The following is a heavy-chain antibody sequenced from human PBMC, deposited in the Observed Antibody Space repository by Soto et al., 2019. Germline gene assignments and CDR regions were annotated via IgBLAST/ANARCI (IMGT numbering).Heavy chain of an antibody. CDR2: FDPEDGET. Sequence: ASVKVSCKVSGYTLTELSMHWVRQAPGKGLEWMGGFDPEDGETIYAQKFQGRVTMTEDTSTDTAYMELSSLRSEDTAVYYCATVLAVAGIFEGGFDYWGQGTLVTAPQ. CDR3: ATVLAVAGIFEGGFDY. D-gene: IGHD6-19*01. J-gene: IGHJ4*02. V-gene: IGHV1-24*01. CDR1: GYTLTELS.